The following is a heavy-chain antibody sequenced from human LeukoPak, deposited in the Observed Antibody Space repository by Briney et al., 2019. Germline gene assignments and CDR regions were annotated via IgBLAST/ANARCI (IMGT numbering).Heavy chain of an antibody. CDR1: GFTFSNYA. Sequence: PGGSLRLSCAASGFTFSNYAMSWVRQAPGKGLEWVSGISGSGSDIYYADSVKGRFTISRDNSKNTLYLQMNSLRAEDTAVYYCAKDVVRGSGRINWFDPWGQGTLVTVSS. V-gene: IGHV3-23*01. CDR3: AKDVVRGSGRINWFDP. CDR2: ISGSGSDI. D-gene: IGHD3-10*01. J-gene: IGHJ5*02.